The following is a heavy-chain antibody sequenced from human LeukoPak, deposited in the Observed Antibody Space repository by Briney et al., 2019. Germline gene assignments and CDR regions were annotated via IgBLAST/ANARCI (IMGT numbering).Heavy chain of an antibody. D-gene: IGHD5-24*01. CDR1: GGSISSYY. J-gene: IGHJ4*02. Sequence: PSETLSLTCTVSGGSISSYYWSWIRQPPGKGLEWIGYIYYSGSTNYNPSLKSRVTISVDTSKNQFSLKLSSVTAADTAVYYCARVGDGYPIRYFDYWGQGTLVTVSS. V-gene: IGHV4-59*01. CDR2: IYYSGST. CDR3: ARVGDGYPIRYFDY.